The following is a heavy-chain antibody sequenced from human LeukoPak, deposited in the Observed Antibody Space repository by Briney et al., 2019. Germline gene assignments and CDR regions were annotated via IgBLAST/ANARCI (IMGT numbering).Heavy chain of an antibody. CDR3: AKMKYSSSSWYFQH. J-gene: IGHJ1*01. CDR1: GGSISSYY. CDR2: IYYSGST. Sequence: SETLSLTCTVSGGSISSYYWSWIRQPPGKGLEWIGYIYYSGSTNYNPSLKSRVTISVDTSKNQFSLKLSSVTAADTVVYYCAKMKYSSSSWYFQHWGQGTLVTVSS. D-gene: IGHD6-6*01. V-gene: IGHV4-59*01.